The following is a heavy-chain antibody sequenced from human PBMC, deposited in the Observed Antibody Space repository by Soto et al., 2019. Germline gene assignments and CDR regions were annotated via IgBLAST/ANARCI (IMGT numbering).Heavy chain of an antibody. Sequence: GGSLRLSCAASGFTFSSYAMSWVRQAPGKGLEWVSAISGSGGSTYYADSVKGRFTISRDNSKYTLYLQMNSLRAEETAVDYCAKERSSSWSSCYYYYYMDVWGKGTTVTVSS. CDR1: GFTFSSYA. D-gene: IGHD6-13*01. CDR2: ISGSGGST. CDR3: AKERSSSWSSCYYYYYMDV. J-gene: IGHJ6*03. V-gene: IGHV3-23*01.